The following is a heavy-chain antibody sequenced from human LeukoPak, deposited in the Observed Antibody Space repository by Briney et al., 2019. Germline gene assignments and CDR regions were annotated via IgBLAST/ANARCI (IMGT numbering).Heavy chain of an antibody. CDR3: ARIGAGSSRDY. D-gene: IGHD6-13*01. Sequence: KAGGSLGLSCAASGFTFSNFAMTWVRQAPGKGLEWVSSIVGSSSTYYADSLKGRFTISRDNAKNSLYLQMNSVRAEDTAVYYCARIGAGSSRDYWGQGTLVTVSS. CDR2: IVGSSST. V-gene: IGHV3-69-1*01. J-gene: IGHJ4*02. CDR1: GFTFSNFA.